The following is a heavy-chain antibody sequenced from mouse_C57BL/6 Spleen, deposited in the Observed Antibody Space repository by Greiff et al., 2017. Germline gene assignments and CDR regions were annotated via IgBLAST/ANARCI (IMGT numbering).Heavy chain of an antibody. CDR3: TRQSPLYYGSTYWYFDV. Sequence: QVQLKQSGAELVRPGASVTLSCKASGYTFTDYEMHWVKQTPVHGLEWIGAIDPETGGTAYNQKFKGKAILTADKSSSTAYMELRSLTSEDSAVYYCTRQSPLYYGSTYWYFDVWGTGTTVTVSS. V-gene: IGHV1-15*01. CDR1: GYTFTDYE. D-gene: IGHD1-1*01. CDR2: IDPETGGT. J-gene: IGHJ1*03.